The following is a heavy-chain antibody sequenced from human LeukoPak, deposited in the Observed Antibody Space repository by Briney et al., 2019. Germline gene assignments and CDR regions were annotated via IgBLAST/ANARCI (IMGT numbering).Heavy chain of an antibody. J-gene: IGHJ5*02. D-gene: IGHD2-15*01. CDR3: ARYGYCSGGSCYRGGDNWFDP. V-gene: IGHV4-34*01. CDR2: INHGGST. Sequence: SETLSLTCAVYGGSFSGYYWSWIRQPPGKGLEWIGEINHGGSTNYNPSLKSRVTISVDTSKNQFSLKLSSVTAADTAVYYCARYGYCSGGSCYRGGDNWFDPWGQGTLVTVSS. CDR1: GGSFSGYY.